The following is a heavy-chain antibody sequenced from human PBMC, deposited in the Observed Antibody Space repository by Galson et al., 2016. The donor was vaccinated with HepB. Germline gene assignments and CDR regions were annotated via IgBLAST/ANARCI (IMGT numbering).Heavy chain of an antibody. V-gene: IGHV3-74*01. D-gene: IGHD6-13*01. CDR2: INTDGSST. Sequence: SLRLSCAASGXXFSXXXMHXXXQAPGKGLVWVSRINTDGSSTTYADSVKGRFTISRDNAKNTLYLQMNSLRAEDTALYYCTRVHREGIAAAGLQIWGQGSLVTVSS. CDR1: GXXFSXXX. J-gene: IGHJ4*02. CDR3: TRVHREGIAAAGLQI.